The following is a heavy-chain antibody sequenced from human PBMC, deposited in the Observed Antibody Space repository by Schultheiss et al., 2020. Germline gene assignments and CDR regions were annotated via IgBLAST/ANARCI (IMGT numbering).Heavy chain of an antibody. J-gene: IGHJ4*02. V-gene: IGHV3-48*03. CDR2: ISSSGSTI. D-gene: IGHD5-12*01. CDR3: ASSYRGYSGYDYNY. CDR1: GFTFSSYE. Sequence: GESLKISCAASGFTFSSYEMNWVRQAPGKGLEWVSYISSSGSTIYYADSVKGRFTISRDNAKNSLYLQMNSLRAEDTAVYYCASSYRGYSGYDYNYWGQGTLVTVSS.